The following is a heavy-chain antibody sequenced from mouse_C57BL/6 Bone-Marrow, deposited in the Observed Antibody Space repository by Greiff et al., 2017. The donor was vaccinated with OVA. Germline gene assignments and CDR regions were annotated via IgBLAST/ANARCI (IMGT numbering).Heavy chain of an antibody. CDR1: GYTFTDYY. D-gene: IGHD3-1*01. V-gene: IGHV1-76*01. CDR2: IYPGSGNT. J-gene: IGHJ4*01. CDR3: ARPRRGYLLAMDY. Sequence: QVQLKESGAELVRPGASVKLSCKASGYTFTDYYINWVKQRPGQGLEWIARIYPGSGNTYYNEKFKGKATLTAEKSSSTAYMQLSSLTSEDSAVYFCARPRRGYLLAMDYWGQGTSVTVSS.